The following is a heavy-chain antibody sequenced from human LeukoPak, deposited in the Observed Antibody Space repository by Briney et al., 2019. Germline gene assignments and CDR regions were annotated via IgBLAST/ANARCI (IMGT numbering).Heavy chain of an antibody. CDR3: VRVLVEATTLIDY. CDR2: IYYSGST. J-gene: IGHJ4*02. Sequence: SETLSLTCTVSGGSVSSGSYYWSWIRQPPGKGLEWIGYIYYSGSTNYNPSLKSRVTISVDTSKNQFSLKLSSVTAADTAVYYCVRVLVEATTLIDYWGQGTLVTVSS. CDR1: GGSVSSGSYY. V-gene: IGHV4-61*01. D-gene: IGHD5-12*01.